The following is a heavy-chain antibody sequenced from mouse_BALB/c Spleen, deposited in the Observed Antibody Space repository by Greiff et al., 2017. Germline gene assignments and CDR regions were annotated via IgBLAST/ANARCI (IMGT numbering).Heavy chain of an antibody. CDR2: ISSGSSTI. CDR1: GFTFSSFG. V-gene: IGHV5-17*02. J-gene: IGHJ4*01. D-gene: IGHD2-4*01. CDR3: ARSGYDYNYAMDY. Sequence: EVNVVESGGGLVQPGGSRKLSCAASGFTFSSFGMHWVRQAPEKGLEWVAYISSGSSTIYYADTVKGRFTISRDNPKNTLFLQMTSLRSEDTAMYYCARSGYDYNYAMDYWGQGTSVTVSS.